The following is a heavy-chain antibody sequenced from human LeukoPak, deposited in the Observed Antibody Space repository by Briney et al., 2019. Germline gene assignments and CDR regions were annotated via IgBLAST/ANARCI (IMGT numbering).Heavy chain of an antibody. CDR1: GFTVSSNY. D-gene: IGHD3-3*01. CDR3: AKENGVRFLEWSPYYFDY. CDR2: IYSGGST. Sequence: GGSLRLSCAASGFTVSSNYMSWVRQAPGKGLEWVSVIYSGGSTYYADSVKGRFTISRDNSKNTLYLQMNSLRAEDTAVYYCAKENGVRFLEWSPYYFDYWGQGTLVTVSS. J-gene: IGHJ4*02. V-gene: IGHV3-66*01.